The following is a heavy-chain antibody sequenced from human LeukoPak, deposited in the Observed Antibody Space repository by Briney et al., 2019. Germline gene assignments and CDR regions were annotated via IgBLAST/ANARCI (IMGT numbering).Heavy chain of an antibody. D-gene: IGHD2-2*01. J-gene: IGHJ6*02. CDR1: GGTFSSYA. V-gene: IGHV1-24*01. CDR2: FDPEDGET. Sequence: ASVKVSCKASGGTFSSYAISWVRQAPGKGLEWMGGFDPEDGETIYAQKFQGRVTMTEDTSTDTAYMELSSLRSEDTAVYYCAATGRQLSARYYYGMDVWGQGTTVTVSS. CDR3: AATGRQLSARYYYGMDV.